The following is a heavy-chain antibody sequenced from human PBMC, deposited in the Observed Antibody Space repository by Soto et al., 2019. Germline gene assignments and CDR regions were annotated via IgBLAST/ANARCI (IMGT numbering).Heavy chain of an antibody. V-gene: IGHV4-59*01. CDR1: GGSISSYY. CDR2: IYYSGST. Sequence: SETLSLTCTVSGGSISSYYWSWIRQPPGKGLEWIGYIYYSGSTNYNPSLKSRVTISVDTSKNQFSLKLSSVTAADAAVYYCARGLSDYGSGSYYSWFDPWGQGTLVTVSS. J-gene: IGHJ5*02. D-gene: IGHD3-10*01. CDR3: ARGLSDYGSGSYYSWFDP.